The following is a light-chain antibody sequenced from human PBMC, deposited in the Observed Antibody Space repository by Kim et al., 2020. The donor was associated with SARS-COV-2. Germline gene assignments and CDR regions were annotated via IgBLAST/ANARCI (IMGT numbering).Light chain of an antibody. J-gene: IGKJ3*01. V-gene: IGKV3-20*01. CDR2: GAS. CDR3: QQYGSSPLIT. Sequence: PGERATLSCRASQSVSSSYLAWYQQKPGQAPRLLIYGASSRATVIPDRFSGSGSGTDFTLTISRLEPEDFAVYYCQQYGSSPLITFGPGTKVDIK. CDR1: QSVSSSY.